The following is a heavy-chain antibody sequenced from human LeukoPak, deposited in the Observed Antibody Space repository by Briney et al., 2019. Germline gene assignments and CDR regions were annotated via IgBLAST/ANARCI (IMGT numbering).Heavy chain of an antibody. J-gene: IGHJ4*02. CDR3: AKEGYYGSGSYYIELDY. CDR1: GFTFSSYA. Sequence: GGSLRLSCAASGFTFSSYAMSWVRQAPRKGLEWVSAISGSGGSTYYADSVKGRFTISRDNSKNTLYLQMNSLRAEDTAVYYCAKEGYYGSGSYYIELDYWGQGTLVTVSS. D-gene: IGHD3-10*01. V-gene: IGHV3-23*01. CDR2: ISGSGGST.